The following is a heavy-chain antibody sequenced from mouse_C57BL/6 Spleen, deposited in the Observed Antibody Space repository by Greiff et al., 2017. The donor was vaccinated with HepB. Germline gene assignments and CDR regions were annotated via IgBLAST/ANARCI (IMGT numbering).Heavy chain of an antibody. J-gene: IGHJ4*01. CDR1: GYAFTSSW. Sequence: VQLQQSGPELVKPGASVKISCKASGYAFTSSWMNWVKQRPGKGLEWIGRIYPGDGDTNYNVKFKGKATLTADKSSSTAYMQLSSLTSEDSAVYFCARRGDYALDYWGQGTSVTVSS. CDR3: ARRGDYALDY. V-gene: IGHV1-82*01. CDR2: IYPGDGDT.